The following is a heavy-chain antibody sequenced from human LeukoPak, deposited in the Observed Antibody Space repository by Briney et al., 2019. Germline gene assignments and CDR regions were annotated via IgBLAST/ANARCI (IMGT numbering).Heavy chain of an antibody. CDR1: GGSISSSSYY. V-gene: IGHV4-39*01. J-gene: IGHJ4*02. CDR3: ARHESSWHSSLNY. D-gene: IGHD6-13*01. Sequence: SETLSLTCTVSGGSISSSSYYWGWIRQPPGKGLEWIGGIYYSGSTYYNPSLKSRVTISVDTSKNQFSLKLSSVTAADTAVYYCARHESSWHSSLNYWGQGTLVTVSS. CDR2: IYYSGST.